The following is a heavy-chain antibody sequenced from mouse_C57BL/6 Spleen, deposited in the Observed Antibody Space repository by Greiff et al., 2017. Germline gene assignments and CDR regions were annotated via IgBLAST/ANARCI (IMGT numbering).Heavy chain of an antibody. D-gene: IGHD1-1*01. CDR2: INPNNGGT. J-gene: IGHJ3*01. Sequence: VHVKQSGPELVKPGAPVKIPCKASGYTFTDYNMDWVKQSHGKSLEWIGDINPNNGGTIYNQKFKGKATLTVDKSSSTAYMELRSLTSEDTAVYYCARKSSSYGFAYWGQGTLVTVSA. CDR3: ARKSSSYGFAY. CDR1: GYTFTDYN. V-gene: IGHV1-18*01.